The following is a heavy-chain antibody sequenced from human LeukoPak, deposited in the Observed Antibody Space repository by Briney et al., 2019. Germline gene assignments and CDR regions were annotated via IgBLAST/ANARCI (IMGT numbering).Heavy chain of an antibody. D-gene: IGHD3-10*01. Sequence: GGSLRLSCAASGFTFSTYWISWVRQAPGKGLEWVSIISASGGSTYYADSVKGRFTISRDKSRNYLQMNSLRGDDTAIYYCAKDVRVGEYYGSGSYFDYWGQGTLVTVSS. CDR2: ISASGGST. J-gene: IGHJ4*02. CDR3: AKDVRVGEYYGSGSYFDY. CDR1: GFTFSTYW. V-gene: IGHV3-23*01.